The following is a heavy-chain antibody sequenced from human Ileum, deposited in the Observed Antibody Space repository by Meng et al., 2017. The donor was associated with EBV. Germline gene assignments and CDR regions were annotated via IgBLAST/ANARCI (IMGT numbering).Heavy chain of an antibody. CDR1: GGSFNAYY. CDR3: ARGREYTGQLDL. CDR2: IFHSGHT. D-gene: IGHD5-18*01. Sequence: QVQCEKRGAGLLKPSGTLSLTCDVPGGSFNAYYWTWICQSPGGGLEWIGEIFHSGHTNYNPSLESRVSMSVATSKKQFSLLLSSVTAADSGLYFCARGREYTGQLDLWGLGTLVTVSS. V-gene: IGHV4-34*02. J-gene: IGHJ5*02.